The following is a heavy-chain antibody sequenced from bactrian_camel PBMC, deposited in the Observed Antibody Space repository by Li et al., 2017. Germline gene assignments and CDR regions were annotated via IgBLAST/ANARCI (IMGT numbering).Heavy chain of an antibody. CDR3: AAIGAYCSTGYYCCARNFQDFRY. J-gene: IGHJ6*01. V-gene: IGHV3S1*01. Sequence: HVQLVESGGGLVQPGGSLRLSCAASGFTFSSNWIDWVRQAPGKGLEWVSNINTGDGTTIYADSVKGRFTGSRDNAKNTVYLQMNNLKPEDTSMYYCAAIGAYCSTGYYCCARNFQDFRYWGRGTQVTVS. D-gene: IGHD3*01. CDR2: INTGDGTT. CDR1: GFTFSSNW.